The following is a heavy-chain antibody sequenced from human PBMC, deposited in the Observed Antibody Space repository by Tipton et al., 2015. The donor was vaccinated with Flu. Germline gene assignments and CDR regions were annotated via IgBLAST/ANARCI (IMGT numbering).Heavy chain of an antibody. V-gene: IGHV1-46*01. J-gene: IGHJ3*02. CDR1: GYIITRYY. Sequence: QSGPEVKKPGASVKVSCKASGYIITRYYLHWVRQAPGQGLEWVGIINPTDGTTTYAPKFQGRVTMTSDTSTNTVYMELKSLTSEGTAVYYCARDQWIYQDAFDIWGQGTVVSVAS. CDR2: INPTDGTT. CDR3: ARDQWIYQDAFDI. D-gene: IGHD5-12*01.